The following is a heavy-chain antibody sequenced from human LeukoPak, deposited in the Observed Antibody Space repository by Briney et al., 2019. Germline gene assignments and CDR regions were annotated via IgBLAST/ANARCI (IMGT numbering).Heavy chain of an antibody. CDR2: INPNSGGT. Sequence: VASVKVSCKASGYTFTGYYMHWVRQAPGQGLEWMGWINPNSGGTNYAQKFQGRVTMTRDTSISTAYMELSRLRSDNTAVYYCARARYYYDSSGLRGDAFDIWGQGTMVTVSS. D-gene: IGHD3-22*01. CDR3: ARARYYYDSSGLRGDAFDI. V-gene: IGHV1-2*02. CDR1: GYTFTGYY. J-gene: IGHJ3*02.